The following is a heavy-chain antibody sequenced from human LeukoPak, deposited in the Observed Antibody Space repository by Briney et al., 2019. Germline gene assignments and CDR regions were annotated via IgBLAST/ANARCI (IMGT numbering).Heavy chain of an antibody. CDR1: GGSISSGGYY. Sequence: SETLSLTCTGSGGSISSGGYYWSWIRQHPGKGLEWIGYIYYSGSAYYNPSLKSRVTISVDTSENQFSLKLSSVTAADTAVYYCARVNYGSATKEDYWGQGTLVTVSS. D-gene: IGHD3-10*01. CDR2: IYYSGSA. CDR3: ARVNYGSATKEDY. V-gene: IGHV4-31*03. J-gene: IGHJ4*02.